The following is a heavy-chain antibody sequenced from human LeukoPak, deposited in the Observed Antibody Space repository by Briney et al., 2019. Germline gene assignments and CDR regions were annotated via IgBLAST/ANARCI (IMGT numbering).Heavy chain of an antibody. D-gene: IGHD3-16*01. J-gene: IGHJ4*02. CDR2: INPSGGST. CDR3: AKRVGWAWSFDY. Sequence: ASVKVSCKASGYTFTSYYMHWVRQAPGQGLEWMGIINPSGGSTSYAQKFQGRVTMTRDTSTSTVYMELSSLRSEDTAVYYCAKRVGWAWSFDYWGQGTLVTVSS. CDR1: GYTFTSYY. V-gene: IGHV1-46*01.